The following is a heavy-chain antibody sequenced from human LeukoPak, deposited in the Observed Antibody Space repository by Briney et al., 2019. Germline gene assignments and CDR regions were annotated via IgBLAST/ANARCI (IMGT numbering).Heavy chain of an antibody. D-gene: IGHD6-19*01. CDR3: ARVTSSGWYWLGY. CDR1: GYTFTSYD. CDR2: MNPNSGNT. Sequence: ASVKVPCKASGYTFTSYDINWVRQATGQGLEWMGWMNPNSGNTGYAQKFQGRVTMTRNTSISTAYMELSSLRSEDTAVYYCARVTSSGWYWLGYWGQGTLVTVSS. J-gene: IGHJ4*02. V-gene: IGHV1-8*01.